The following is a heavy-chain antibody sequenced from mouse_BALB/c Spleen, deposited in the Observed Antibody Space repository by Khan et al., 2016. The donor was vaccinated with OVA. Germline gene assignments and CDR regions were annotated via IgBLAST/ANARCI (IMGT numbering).Heavy chain of an antibody. CDR1: GFIFSPYS. CDR3: ATHLTGSFAY. Sequence: EVELVESGGDLVKSGGSLKLSCAASGFIFSPYSMSWVRQTPDKRLEWVANISSDGDYTYYPDSVKGRFNISRDNAKNTLYLQMSTLKSDDTAMYYCATHLTGSFAYWGQGTLVTVSA. V-gene: IGHV5-6*01. D-gene: IGHD4-1*01. CDR2: ISSDGDYT. J-gene: IGHJ3*01.